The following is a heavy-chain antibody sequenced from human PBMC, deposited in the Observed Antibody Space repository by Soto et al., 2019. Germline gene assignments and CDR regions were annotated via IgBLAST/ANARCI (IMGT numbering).Heavy chain of an antibody. Sequence: PSETLSLTCAVSGASISSGDYYWSWIRLPPGKGLEWIGFISHRGSVDYNPSLKSRVTRSLDTSKNEFSLNLRSVTAADTAVYYCARVPTYYQDSIGYQPFHPWGQGTLVTVSS. CDR1: GASISSGDYY. D-gene: IGHD3-22*01. V-gene: IGHV4-30-4*01. J-gene: IGHJ5*02. CDR2: ISHRGSV. CDR3: ARVPTYYQDSIGYQPFHP.